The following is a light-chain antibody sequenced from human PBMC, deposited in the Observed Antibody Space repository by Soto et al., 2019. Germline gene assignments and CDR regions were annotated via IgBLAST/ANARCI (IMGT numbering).Light chain of an antibody. CDR1: QSVSTN. J-gene: IGKJ2*01. CDR2: SAS. Sequence: EIVMTQSPVTLSVSPGESAALSCRASQSVSTNVAWYQQKPGQAPRLLIYSASSRATGLPARFSGSGSGTEFTLTISSLQSEDFAVYYCQQYNKWPNTFGQGTKLEIK. CDR3: QQYNKWPNT. V-gene: IGKV3-15*01.